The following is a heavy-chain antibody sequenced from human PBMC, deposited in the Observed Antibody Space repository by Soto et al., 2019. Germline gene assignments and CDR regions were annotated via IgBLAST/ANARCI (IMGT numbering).Heavy chain of an antibody. CDR1: GFTVSDHY. D-gene: IGHD4-4*01. J-gene: IGHJ3*02. V-gene: IGHV3-72*01. Sequence: EVQMVESGGGLIQHGGSLRLSCTASGFTVSDHYMDWVRQAPGRGLEWVGRTRDKANSYTTEYAASVKGRFTISRDDSKNSLYLQMNSLKTEDTAVYYCARGDDYNDGVYASDIWGQGTMVTVSS. CDR3: ARGDDYNDGVYASDI. CDR2: TRDKANSYTT.